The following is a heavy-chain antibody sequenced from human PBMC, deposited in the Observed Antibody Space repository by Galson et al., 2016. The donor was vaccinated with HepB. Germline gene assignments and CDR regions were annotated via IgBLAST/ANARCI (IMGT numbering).Heavy chain of an antibody. D-gene: IGHD2-15*01. V-gene: IGHV1-18*01. Sequence: KVSCKASGYSFSTFGISWVRQAPGQGLEWMGWIGAFNGETNYAEKFQGRVTMTTDTSTSTAYMELRRLRPDDTAVYYCARDLGGSWRSGSFDFWGQGSLVTVSS. J-gene: IGHJ4*02. CDR2: IGAFNGET. CDR3: ARDLGGSWRSGSFDF. CDR1: GYSFSTFG.